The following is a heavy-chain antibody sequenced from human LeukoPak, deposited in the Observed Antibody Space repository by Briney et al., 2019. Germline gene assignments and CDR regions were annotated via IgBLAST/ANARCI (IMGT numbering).Heavy chain of an antibody. CDR3: AKVPYSDYGSGRPPFMDV. Sequence: GGSLSPSRVASAFTLSNYARSWVRQPAGKGMELGSTIHDGGGSTGYADSVKGRLTISRDNCKNTLYMQINSLRAEGTAIYYCAKVPYSDYGSGRPPFMDVWGQGTTVAVS. V-gene: IGHV3-23*01. D-gene: IGHD3-10*01. J-gene: IGHJ6*02. CDR2: IHDGGGST. CDR1: AFTLSNYA.